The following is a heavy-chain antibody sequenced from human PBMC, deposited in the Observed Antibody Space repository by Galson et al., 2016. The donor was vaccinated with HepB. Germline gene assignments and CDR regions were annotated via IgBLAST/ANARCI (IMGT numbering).Heavy chain of an antibody. CDR2: LYSGGST. D-gene: IGHD3-3*01. Sequence: SLRLSCAASGFSVSSNYMSWVRQAPGKGLEWVSVLYSGGSTHYADSVKGRFTISRDNSKNTLYLQMNSLKTEDTAVYYCTSLTIFGVVTNYWGQGTLVTVSS. V-gene: IGHV3-53*01. J-gene: IGHJ4*02. CDR1: GFSVSSNY. CDR3: TSLTIFGVVTNY.